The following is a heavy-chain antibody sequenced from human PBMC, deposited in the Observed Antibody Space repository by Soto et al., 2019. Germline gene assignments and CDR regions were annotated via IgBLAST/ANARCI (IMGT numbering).Heavy chain of an antibody. J-gene: IGHJ4*02. CDR1: GGSFSGYY. CDR2: INHSGST. CDR3: ATGPRKLIY. Sequence: QVQLQQWGAGLLKPSETLSLTCAVSGGSFSGYYWTWIRQPPGKGLEWIGEINHSGSTNYNPSLKSRVTISIDTSKNQFSLNVSSVTAADTAVYYCATGPRKLIYWGQGTLVTVSS. V-gene: IGHV4-34*01. D-gene: IGHD1-1*01.